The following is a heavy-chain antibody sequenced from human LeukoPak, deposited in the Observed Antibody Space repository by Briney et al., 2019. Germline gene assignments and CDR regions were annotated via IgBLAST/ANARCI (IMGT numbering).Heavy chain of an antibody. Sequence: GESLRLSGVASGLTLSGYWMHWVRQAPGKGLVWVSRINGDASSTSYADSVKGRFTISRDDAKSTLYLQMNSLRVEDTAVYYCARARGNTYGYFEYWGQGTLVTVSS. CDR1: GLTLSGYW. D-gene: IGHD5-18*01. CDR2: INGDASST. V-gene: IGHV3-74*01. CDR3: ARARGNTYGYFEY. J-gene: IGHJ4*02.